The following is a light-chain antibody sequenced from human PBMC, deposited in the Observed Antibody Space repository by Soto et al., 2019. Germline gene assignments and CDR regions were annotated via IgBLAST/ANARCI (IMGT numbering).Light chain of an antibody. Sequence: QSAPTQPPSVSGAPGQRVTISCTGSSSNIGAGYDVHWYQQLPGTAPKLLIYGNNNRPSGVPDRFSGSKSGTSASLAITGLQAEDEADYYCQSYDSSLSGSEVFGGGTKLTVL. CDR1: SSNIGAGYD. V-gene: IGLV1-40*01. J-gene: IGLJ2*01. CDR2: GNN. CDR3: QSYDSSLSGSEV.